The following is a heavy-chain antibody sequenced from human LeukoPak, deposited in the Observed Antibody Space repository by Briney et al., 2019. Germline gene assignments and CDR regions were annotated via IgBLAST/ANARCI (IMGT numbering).Heavy chain of an antibody. V-gene: IGHV3-23*01. CDR3: AKDLDIVATITGN. CDR1: EFTFISYA. D-gene: IGHD5-12*01. Sequence: GGSRKLSFAPPEFTFISYAMSWGRQAPGKGRESFSGVSGSGGSTYYADSVKGRFTISRDNSKNTLYLQMNSLRAEDTAVYYCAKDLDIVATITGNWGQGTMVTV. CDR2: VSGSGGST. J-gene: IGHJ4*02.